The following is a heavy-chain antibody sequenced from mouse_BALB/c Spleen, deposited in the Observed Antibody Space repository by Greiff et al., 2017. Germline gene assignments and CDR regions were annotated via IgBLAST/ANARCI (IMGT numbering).Heavy chain of an antibody. J-gene: IGHJ1*01. Sequence: EVQLQESGPSLVKPSQTLSLTCSVTGDSITSGYWNWIRKFPGNKLEYMGYISYSGSTYYNPSLKSRISITRDTSKNQYYLQLNSVTTEDTATYYCARCGYGSTRDWYFDVWGAGTTVTVSS. CDR1: GDSITSGY. D-gene: IGHD1-1*01. CDR3: ARCGYGSTRDWYFDV. V-gene: IGHV3-8*02. CDR2: ISYSGST.